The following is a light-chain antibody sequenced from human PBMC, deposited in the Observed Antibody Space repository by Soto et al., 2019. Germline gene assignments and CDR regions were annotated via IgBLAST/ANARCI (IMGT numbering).Light chain of an antibody. V-gene: IGLV2-14*01. CDR2: EVS. CDR1: SSDAGGYNY. J-gene: IGLJ2*01. CDR3: SSYTSSSTQV. Sequence: QSALTQPASVSGSPGQSITISCTGTSSDAGGYNYVSWYQQHPGKAPKLMIYEVSNRPSGVSNRFSGSKSGNTASLTISGLQAEDEADYYCSSYTSSSTQVFGGGTQLTVL.